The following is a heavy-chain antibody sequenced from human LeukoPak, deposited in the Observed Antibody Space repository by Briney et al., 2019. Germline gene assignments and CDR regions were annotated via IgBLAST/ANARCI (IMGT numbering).Heavy chain of an antibody. CDR3: LGGRASYGDF. D-gene: IGHD4-17*01. V-gene: IGHV3-74*01. Sequence: SGGCLRLSCAVSGFAFSSYWMHWVRQVPGKGLVWVSRINEDGRSISYADSVKGRFTISRDNAKNTLYLQMTSLRVDDTAVYYCLGGRASYGDFWGQVTLVTVSS. J-gene: IGHJ1*01. CDR1: GFAFSSYW. CDR2: INEDGRSI.